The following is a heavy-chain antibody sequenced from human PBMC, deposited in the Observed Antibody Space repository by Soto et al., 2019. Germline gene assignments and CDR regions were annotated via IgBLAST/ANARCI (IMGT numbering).Heavy chain of an antibody. CDR1: GGTSSSST. CDR3: STRGGQEQPFVDY. Sequence: SVKVSCKAAGGTSSSSTISWVRQAPGQGLEWMGGIVPIFGMKNYAQKFQGRLTITADTSTTTVYMELSSLTSEDTALYYCSTRGGQEQPFVDYWGQ. D-gene: IGHD6-13*01. V-gene: IGHV1-69*10. J-gene: IGHJ4*01. CDR2: IVPIFGMK.